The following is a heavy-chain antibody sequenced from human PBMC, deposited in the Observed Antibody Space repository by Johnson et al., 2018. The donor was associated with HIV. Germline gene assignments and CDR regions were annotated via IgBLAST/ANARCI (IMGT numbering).Heavy chain of an antibody. D-gene: IGHD3-3*01. CDR1: GFTFDDYA. J-gene: IGHJ3*02. V-gene: IGHV3-9*01. CDR3: ARVGISWSWRDAFDI. Sequence: VQLVESGGGVVRPGGSLRLSCAASGFTFDDYAIHWVRQAPGKGLEWVSGISWNSGNIGYADSVKGRFTISRDNSKNTLYLQMNSLRAEDTAVYYCARVGISWSWRDAFDIWGQGTMVTVSS. CDR2: ISWNSGNI.